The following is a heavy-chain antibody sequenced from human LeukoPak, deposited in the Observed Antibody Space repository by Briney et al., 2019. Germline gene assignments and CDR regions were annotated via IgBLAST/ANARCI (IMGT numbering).Heavy chain of an antibody. CDR3: AKTQSSGWIFDS. CDR1: GYTFTSYG. J-gene: IGHJ4*02. Sequence: ASVKVSCKASGYTFTSYGISWVRQAPGQGLEWMGWISAYNGNTNYAQELQGRVTMTTDTSTSTAYMELRSLRSDDTAVYYCAKTQSSGWIFDSWGQGTLVTVSS. V-gene: IGHV1-18*01. CDR2: ISAYNGNT. D-gene: IGHD6-19*01.